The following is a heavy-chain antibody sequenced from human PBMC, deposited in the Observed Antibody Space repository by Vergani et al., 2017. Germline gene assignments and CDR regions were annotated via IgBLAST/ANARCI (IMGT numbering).Heavy chain of an antibody. Sequence: QVQLQESGPGLVKPSQTLSLTCTVSGGSISSGGYYWSWIRQHPGKGLEWIGYIYYSGSTYYNPSLKSRVTISVDTSKNQFSLKLSSVTAADTAVYYCAREGTYCGGDCSDAFDIWGQGTMVTVSS. CDR1: GGSISSGGYY. V-gene: IGHV4-31*03. D-gene: IGHD2-21*02. J-gene: IGHJ3*02. CDR2: IYYSGST. CDR3: AREGTYCGGDCSDAFDI.